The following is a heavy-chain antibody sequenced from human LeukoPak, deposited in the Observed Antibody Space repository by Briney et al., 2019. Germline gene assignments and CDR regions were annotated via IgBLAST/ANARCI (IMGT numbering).Heavy chain of an antibody. J-gene: IGHJ3*02. CDR1: GGSISSYY. V-gene: IGHV4-59*01. CDR3: AREAPSGQDAFDI. CDR2: ISYSGST. Sequence: SETLSLTCTVSGGSISSYYWTWIRQPPGKGLEYIGYISYSGSTNYNPSLKSRVTISIDTSKNQFSLKLSYVTAADTAVYYCAREAPSGQDAFDIWGQGTMVTVSS. D-gene: IGHD3-10*01.